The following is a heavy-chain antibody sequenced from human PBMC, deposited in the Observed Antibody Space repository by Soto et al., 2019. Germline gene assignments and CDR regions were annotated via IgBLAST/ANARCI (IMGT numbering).Heavy chain of an antibody. V-gene: IGHV4-31*03. CDR1: GGSISSGGYY. D-gene: IGHD2-21*01. CDR3: ARVGVKVSYYYSGMAV. J-gene: IGHJ6*02. Sequence: QVQLQESGPGLVKPSQTLSLTCTVSGGSISSGGYYWSWIRQHPGKGLEWIGYIYYSGSTYYNPSLKSRVTISVDTSKNQFSLKLSSVTAADTAVYYCARVGVKVSYYYSGMAVWGQGNTVNVSS. CDR2: IYYSGST.